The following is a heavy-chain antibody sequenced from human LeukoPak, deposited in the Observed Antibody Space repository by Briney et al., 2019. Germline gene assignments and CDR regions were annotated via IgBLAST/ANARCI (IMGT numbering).Heavy chain of an antibody. V-gene: IGHV3-33*06. D-gene: IGHD3-22*01. CDR2: IYYDGSIE. CDR3: AKPNSGYTAFHI. Sequence: GRSLTLSCAASGFTFSVYGMHWVRQAPGKGLEWVAFIYYDGSIEYYVDPVKGRFTISRDNSKNTLFLQMNSLRAEDTAVYYCAKPNSGYTAFHIWGQGTMVTVSS. J-gene: IGHJ3*02. CDR1: GFTFSVYG.